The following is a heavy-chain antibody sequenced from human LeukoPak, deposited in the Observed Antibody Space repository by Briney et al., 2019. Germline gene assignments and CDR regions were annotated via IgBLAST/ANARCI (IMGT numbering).Heavy chain of an antibody. D-gene: IGHD1-26*01. V-gene: IGHV3-30*04. CDR2: ISYDGSNK. CDR3: AREDLVGAPFDI. J-gene: IGHJ3*02. Sequence: PGRSLRLSCAASGFTFSSYAMHWVRQAPGKRLEWVAVISYDGSNKYYADSVKGRFTISRDNSKNTLYLQMNSLRAEDTAVYYCAREDLVGAPFDIWGQGTMVTVSS. CDR1: GFTFSSYA.